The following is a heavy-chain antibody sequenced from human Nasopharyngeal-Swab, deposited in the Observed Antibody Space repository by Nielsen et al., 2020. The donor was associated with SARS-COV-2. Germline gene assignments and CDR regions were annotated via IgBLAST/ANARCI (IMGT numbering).Heavy chain of an antibody. V-gene: IGHV3-23*01. CDR1: GFPFRRYA. CDR3: AKEGYYDFWSGYYVTHYYGMDV. CDR2: ISGRGGRT. D-gene: IGHD3-3*01. J-gene: IGHJ6*02. Sequence: GGPLRLSCAASGFPFRRYAMSWFPQAPGKGLEWVSAISGRGGRTYYANSVRAQFTISRDTSKTTLYLEMNSLRAEDTAVYSCAKEGYYDFWSGYYVTHYYGMDVRGQGTTVTVSS.